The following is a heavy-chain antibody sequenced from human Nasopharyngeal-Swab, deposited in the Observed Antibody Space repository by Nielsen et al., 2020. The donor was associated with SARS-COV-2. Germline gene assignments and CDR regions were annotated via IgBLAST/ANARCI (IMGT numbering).Heavy chain of an antibody. J-gene: IGHJ4*02. CDR2: ILVNRYT. Sequence: TLSLTCTVSGGSITSSRHRWGWIRQPPGKGLEWIGQILVNRYTEYHPSVRGRITVYADTSENSFSLRLSSVTAADTAVYYCARLDPFGSEDKWGQGTLVTVSS. D-gene: IGHD3-3*01. CDR1: GGSITSSRHR. CDR3: ARLDPFGSEDK. V-gene: IGHV4-39*02.